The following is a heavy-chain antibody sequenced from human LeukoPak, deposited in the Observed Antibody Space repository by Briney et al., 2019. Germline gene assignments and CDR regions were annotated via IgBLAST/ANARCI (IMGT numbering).Heavy chain of an antibody. V-gene: IGHV3-7*01. CDR1: EFSLSKYS. J-gene: IGHJ4*02. CDR3: ARELRTFDS. Sequence: GGSLRLSCEDSEFSLSKYSMNWVRQAPGKGLEWVANIKHNGDELNYVDSVEDRFTISRDNAKNSLYLHMTSLRAEDTAVYYCARELRTFDSWGQGTLVTVSS. CDR2: IKHNGDEL. D-gene: IGHD3-16*01.